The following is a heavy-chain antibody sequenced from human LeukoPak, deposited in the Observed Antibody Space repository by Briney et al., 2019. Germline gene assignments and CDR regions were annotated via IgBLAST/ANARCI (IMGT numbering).Heavy chain of an antibody. V-gene: IGHV3-33*01. CDR3: ARGPRTMVRGVGWSY. D-gene: IGHD3-10*01. Sequence: PGRSLRLSCAASGFTFSSYGMHWVRQAPGKGLEWVAVIWYDGSNKYYADSVKGRFTISRDNSKNTLYLQMNSLRAEDTAVYYCARGPRTMVRGVGWSYWGQGTLVTVSS. CDR2: IWYDGSNK. J-gene: IGHJ4*02. CDR1: GFTFSSYG.